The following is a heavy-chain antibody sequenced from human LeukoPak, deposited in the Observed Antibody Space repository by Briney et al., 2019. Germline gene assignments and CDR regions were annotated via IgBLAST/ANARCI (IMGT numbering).Heavy chain of an antibody. CDR3: AKAWSTWYFDY. V-gene: IGHV3-23*01. Sequence: GGSLRLSCAASGFTFSTYGMSWVRQAPGKGLEWVSGISGGGGTTYYADSVKGRFTISRDNSKNTLFLQMNSLRGEDTAVYYCAKAWSTWYFDYWGQGTLVTVSS. CDR2: ISGGGGTT. CDR1: GFTFSTYG. D-gene: IGHD1-26*01. J-gene: IGHJ4*02.